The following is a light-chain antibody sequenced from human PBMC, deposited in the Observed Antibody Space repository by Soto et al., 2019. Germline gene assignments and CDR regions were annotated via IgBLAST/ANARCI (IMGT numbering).Light chain of an antibody. J-gene: IGLJ2*01. V-gene: IGLV7-43*01. CDR2: NTS. CDR1: TGAVTRGYF. Sequence: QTVVTQEPSLTVSPGGTVTLTCASSTGAVTRGYFPNWFQQKPGQAPRALIYNTSNKHSWTPARFSGSLLGGKAALTLSGVQPEDEADYFCLLNYGGAQLVFGGGTKVTVL. CDR3: LLNYGGAQLV.